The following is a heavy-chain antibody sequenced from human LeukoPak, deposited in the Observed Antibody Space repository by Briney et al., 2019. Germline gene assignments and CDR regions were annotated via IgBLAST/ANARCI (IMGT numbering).Heavy chain of an antibody. CDR3: AKGGAQQAVYYFDY. Sequence: GGSLRLSCAASGFTFNNYAMSWVRQAPGKGLEWVSGINGISGETYYADSVKGRFTISRDNSRNTLFLQMSSLRPDDTAVYYCAKGGAQQAVYYFDYWGQGTLVTVSS. CDR1: GFTFNNYA. J-gene: IGHJ4*02. D-gene: IGHD6-19*01. CDR2: INGISGET. V-gene: IGHV3-23*01.